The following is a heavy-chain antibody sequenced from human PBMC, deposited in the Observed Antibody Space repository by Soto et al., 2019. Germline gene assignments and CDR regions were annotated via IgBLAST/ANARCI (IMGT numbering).Heavy chain of an antibody. CDR2: ISSSSSTI. CDR1: GFTFSSYS. V-gene: IGHV3-48*01. Sequence: GGSLRLSCAASGFTFSSYSMNWVRQAPGKGLEWVSYISSSSSTIYYADSVKGRFTISRDNAKNSLYLQMNSLRAEDTAVYYCARGRSNYGDYGWVVGENFDYWGQGTLVTVSS. D-gene: IGHD4-17*01. CDR3: ARGRSNYGDYGWVVGENFDY. J-gene: IGHJ4*02.